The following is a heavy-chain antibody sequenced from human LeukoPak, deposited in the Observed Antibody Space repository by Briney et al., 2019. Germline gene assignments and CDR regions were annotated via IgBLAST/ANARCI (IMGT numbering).Heavy chain of an antibody. CDR3: ARASSITIFGVVIGNWFDP. D-gene: IGHD3-3*01. V-gene: IGHV3-7*01. Sequence: GGSLSLSCAASGFTFSNYCMNWVRQAPGKGLEWVANIKQDGSEKYYVDSVKGRFTISRDNAKNSLYLQMNSLRAEDTAVYYCARASSITIFGVVIGNWFDPWGQGIRVTVSS. J-gene: IGHJ5*02. CDR1: GFTFSNYC. CDR2: IKQDGSEK.